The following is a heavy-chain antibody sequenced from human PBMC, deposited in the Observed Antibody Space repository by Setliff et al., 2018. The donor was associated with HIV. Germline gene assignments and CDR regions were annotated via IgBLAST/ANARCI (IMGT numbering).Heavy chain of an antibody. CDR1: GGSINRGTYY. CDR3: AREPAAGAYYFDY. CDR2: IYITGDT. D-gene: IGHD6-13*01. V-gene: IGHV4-61*09. J-gene: IGHJ4*02. Sequence: SETLSLTCSVSGGSINRGTYYWTWIRQSAGKGLEWIGHIYITGDTDYNPSLKSRVTISVDTSKNQFSLTLTSVTATDTAVYYCAREPAAGAYYFDYWGQGTLVTVSS.